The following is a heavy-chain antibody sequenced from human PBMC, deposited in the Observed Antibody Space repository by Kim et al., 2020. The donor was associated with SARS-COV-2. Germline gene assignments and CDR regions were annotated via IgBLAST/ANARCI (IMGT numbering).Heavy chain of an antibody. J-gene: IGHJ5*02. Sequence: SFQGQVTISADKSISTAYLQWSSLKASDTAMYYCARRTIAAAGSRSWFDPWGQGTLVTVSS. D-gene: IGHD6-13*01. CDR3: ARRTIAAAGSRSWFDP. V-gene: IGHV5-51*01.